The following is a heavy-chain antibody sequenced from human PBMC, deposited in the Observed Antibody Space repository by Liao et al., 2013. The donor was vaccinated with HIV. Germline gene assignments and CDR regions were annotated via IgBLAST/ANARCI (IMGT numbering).Heavy chain of an antibody. D-gene: IGHD1-26*01. CDR1: GGSISSGSHY. J-gene: IGHJ2*01. CDR3: ARVSGGYFDL. CDR2: IYTSGST. V-gene: IGHV4-61*02. Sequence: QVQLQESGPGLVKPSETLSLTCTVSGGSISSGSHYWSWIRQPAGKGLEWIGRIYTSGSTNYNPSLKSRVTISVDTSKNQFSLKLSSVTAADTAVYYCARVSGGYFDLWGRGTLVTVSS.